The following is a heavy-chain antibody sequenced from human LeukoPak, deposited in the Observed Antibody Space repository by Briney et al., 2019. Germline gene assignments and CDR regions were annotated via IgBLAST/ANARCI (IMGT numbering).Heavy chain of an antibody. J-gene: IGHJ4*02. V-gene: IGHV3-7*01. Sequence: GGSLRLSCGVSGITLSNYAMSWFRQAPGKGLEWVANINPDGSIKFHADSVKGRFTISRDNARNSVYLQMNSLRGEDTAVYYCARAVDVADYWGQGTLVAVSS. CDR1: GITLSNYA. D-gene: IGHD3-16*01. CDR2: INPDGSIK. CDR3: ARAVDVADY.